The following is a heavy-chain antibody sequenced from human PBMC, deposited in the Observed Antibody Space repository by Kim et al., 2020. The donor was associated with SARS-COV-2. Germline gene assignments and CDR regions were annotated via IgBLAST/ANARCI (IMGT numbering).Heavy chain of an antibody. CDR3: AKELKVCSGSACPLFDS. Sequence: GGSLRLSCAASGFTFSIYAMGWVRQAPGKGLEWVSEIHDGGGRTFYADSVKGRFTISRDNSMNTLYLQMNSLRAEDTAIYYCAKELKVCSGSACPLFDSWGQGTLVTVSS. CDR2: IHDGGGRT. CDR1: GFTFSIYA. D-gene: IGHD2-15*01. V-gene: IGHV3-23*01. J-gene: IGHJ4*02.